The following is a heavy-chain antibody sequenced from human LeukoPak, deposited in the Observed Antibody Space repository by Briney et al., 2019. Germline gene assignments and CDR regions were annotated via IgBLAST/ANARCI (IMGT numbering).Heavy chain of an antibody. J-gene: IGHJ4*02. CDR1: GFTFGDYA. Sequence: GGSLRLSCTASGFTFGDYAMSWVRQAPGKGLEWVGFIRSKAYGGTTEYAASVKGRFTISRDDSKSIAYLQMNSLKTEDTAVYYCARVSGYSGYDLFDYWGQGTLVTVSS. CDR3: ARVSGYSGYDLFDY. CDR2: IRSKAYGGTT. V-gene: IGHV3-49*04. D-gene: IGHD5-12*01.